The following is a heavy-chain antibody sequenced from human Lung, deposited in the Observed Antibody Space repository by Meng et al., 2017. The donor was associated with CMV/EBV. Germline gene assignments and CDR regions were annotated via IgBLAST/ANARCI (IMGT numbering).Heavy chain of an antibody. CDR3: VTLGGISRSSYYYYYYGKDG. D-gene: IGHD6-6*01. CDR2: INPNSGGT. Sequence: ASVTVSXKPSRNTFTAYYMHWVRQAPGQGLEWMGWINPNSGGTNYAQKFQGRVTMTRDTSISTAYMELSRLRSDDTAVYSCVTLGGISRSSYYYYYYGKDGGSQGXTVTVSS. CDR1: RNTFTAYY. J-gene: IGHJ6*02. V-gene: IGHV1-2*02.